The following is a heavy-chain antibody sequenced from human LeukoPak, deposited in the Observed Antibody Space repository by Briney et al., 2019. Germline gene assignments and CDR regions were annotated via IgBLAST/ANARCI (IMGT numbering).Heavy chain of an antibody. Sequence: GGSLRLACAGSGFAFESFTMTWVRQAPGKGLEWVSLISDTGRDINYADSVRGRFTISRDNTKNSLFLQMDSLRVEDTAIYYCAKGLFSAYDKYLDSWGQGTLVTVSS. V-gene: IGHV3-21*04. J-gene: IGHJ4*02. CDR2: ISDTGRDI. CDR3: AKGLFSAYDKYLDS. D-gene: IGHD5-12*01. CDR1: GFAFESFT.